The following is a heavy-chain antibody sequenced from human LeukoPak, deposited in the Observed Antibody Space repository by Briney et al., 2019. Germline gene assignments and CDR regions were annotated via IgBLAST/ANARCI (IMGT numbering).Heavy chain of an antibody. CDR3: AREVPYYDSSGYYDDAFDI. J-gene: IGHJ3*02. CDR2: IYYSGST. V-gene: IGHV4-59*01. Sequence: PSETLSLTCTVSGGSISSYYWSWIRQPPGKGLEWIGYIYYSGSTNYNPSLKSRVTISVDTSKNQFPLKLSSVTAADTAVYYCAREVPYYDSSGYYDDAFDIWGQGTMVTVSS. D-gene: IGHD3-22*01. CDR1: GGSISSYY.